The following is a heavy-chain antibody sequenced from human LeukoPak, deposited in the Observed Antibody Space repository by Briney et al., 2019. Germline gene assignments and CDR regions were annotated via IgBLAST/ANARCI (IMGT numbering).Heavy chain of an antibody. V-gene: IGHV4-39*01. J-gene: IGHJ5*02. CDR2: IYYSGST. D-gene: IGHD6-13*01. Sequence: SETLSLTRTVSGGSISSSSYYWGWIRQPPGKGLVWIGSIYYSGSTYYNPSLKSRVTISVDTSKNQFSLKLSSVTAADTAVYYCARQDSSSWIRRWFDRWGQGTLVTVSS. CDR1: GGSISSSSYY. CDR3: ARQDSSSWIRRWFDR.